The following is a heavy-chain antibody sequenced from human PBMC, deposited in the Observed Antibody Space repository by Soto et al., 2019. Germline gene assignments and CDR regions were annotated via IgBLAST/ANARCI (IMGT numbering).Heavy chain of an antibody. J-gene: IGHJ6*02. CDR1: GGTFSSYA. Sequence: QVQLVQSGAELKKPGSSVKVSCTASGGTFSSYAIRWVRQAPGQGLEWMGGIIPISGTANYAQKFQGRVTITADESTSTAYMELSSLRSEDTAVYYCARSQGSSTSLEIYYYYYYGMDVWGQGTTVTVSS. CDR2: IIPISGTA. CDR3: ARSQGSSTSLEIYYYYYYGMDV. V-gene: IGHV1-69*01. D-gene: IGHD2-2*01.